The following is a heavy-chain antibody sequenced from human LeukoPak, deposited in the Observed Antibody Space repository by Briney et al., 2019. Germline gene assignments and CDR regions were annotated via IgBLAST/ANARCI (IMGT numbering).Heavy chain of an antibody. J-gene: IGHJ4*02. CDR2: IYYSGST. D-gene: IGHD4-17*01. Sequence: TFSSYAMSWVRQPPGKGLEWIGSIYYSGSTYYNPSLKSRVTISVDTSKNQFSLKLSSVTAADTAVYYCARRPDYGDYYFDYWGQGTLVTVSS. V-gene: IGHV4-39*01. CDR1: TFSSYA. CDR3: ARRPDYGDYYFDY.